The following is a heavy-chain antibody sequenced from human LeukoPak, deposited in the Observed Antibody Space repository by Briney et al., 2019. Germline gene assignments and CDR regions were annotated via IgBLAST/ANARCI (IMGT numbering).Heavy chain of an antibody. D-gene: IGHD1-26*01. CDR3: VKDFVGADEF. CDR1: GFTLSSYW. CDR2: INEDGSTI. J-gene: IGHJ4*02. Sequence: GRSLRLSCAASGFTLSSYWMHWVRQAPGKGLVWVSRINEDGSTINYADSVRGRFTISRDIAKNTLYLQMNSLRPEDTAVYYCVKDFVGADEFWGQGTLVTVSS. V-gene: IGHV3-74*01.